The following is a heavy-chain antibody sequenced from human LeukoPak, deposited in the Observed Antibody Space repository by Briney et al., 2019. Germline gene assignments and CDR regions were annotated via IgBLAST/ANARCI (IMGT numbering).Heavy chain of an antibody. CDR3: AKDRTAGYDCLVDC. Sequence: GGSLRLSCAASGFTFSNYGMHWVRQAPGKRLEWVAVISNDGSNKYYTDSVKGRFTISRDNSKNTLYLQMNSLRAEDTAVYYWAKDRTAGYDCLVDCWGQRTLVTVSS. CDR1: GFTFSNYG. D-gene: IGHD5-12*01. CDR2: ISNDGSNK. V-gene: IGHV3-30*18. J-gene: IGHJ4*02.